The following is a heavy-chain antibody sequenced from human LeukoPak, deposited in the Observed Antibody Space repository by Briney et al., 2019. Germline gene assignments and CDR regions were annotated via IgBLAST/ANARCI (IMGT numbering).Heavy chain of an antibody. J-gene: IGHJ6*03. D-gene: IGHD3-22*01. V-gene: IGHV4-59*01. CDR1: GGSISSYY. CDR2: LYYSGST. CDR3: TRVVIPPYYYMDV. Sequence: PSETLSLTCTVSGGSISSYYWSWIRQPPGKGLEWIGYLYYSGSTNYYPSLKSRVTISVDTSKNQFSLKLSSVTAADTAVYYCTRVVIPPYYYMDVWGKGTTVTISS.